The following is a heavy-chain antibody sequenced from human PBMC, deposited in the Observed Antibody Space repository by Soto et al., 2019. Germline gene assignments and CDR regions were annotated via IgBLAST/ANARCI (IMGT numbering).Heavy chain of an antibody. J-gene: IGHJ6*02. CDR1: GYTFTNYW. Sequence: GESLKISCKGSGYTFTNYWIGWVRQMPGKGPAWMGIIYPGDSDTKYNPSFQGQVTISADKSITTTYLQWNSLKASDTAIYYFAASIFYYGMDVWGQGTTVTVSS. V-gene: IGHV5-51*01. CDR2: IYPGDSDT. CDR3: AASIFYYGMDV.